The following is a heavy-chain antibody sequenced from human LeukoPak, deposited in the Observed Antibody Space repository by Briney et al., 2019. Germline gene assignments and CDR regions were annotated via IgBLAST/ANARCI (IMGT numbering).Heavy chain of an antibody. J-gene: IGHJ4*02. CDR2: IYYSGST. Sequence: PSETLSLTCTVSGGSISSGGYYWSWIRQHPGKGLEWIGYIYYSGSTYYNPSLKSRVTISVDTSKNQFSLKLSSVTAADTAVYYCASYDFWSGSRFDYWGQGTLVTVSS. D-gene: IGHD3-3*01. V-gene: IGHV4-31*03. CDR1: GGSISSGGYY. CDR3: ASYDFWSGSRFDY.